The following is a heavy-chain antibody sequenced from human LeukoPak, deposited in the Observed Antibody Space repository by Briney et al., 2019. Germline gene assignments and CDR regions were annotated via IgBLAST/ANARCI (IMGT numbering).Heavy chain of an antibody. D-gene: IGHD3-22*01. V-gene: IGHV4-39*07. CDR3: RGDSSGYYPTMAFDI. J-gene: IGHJ3*02. CDR1: GDSISTDSYY. CDR2: IYYDGIT. Sequence: SETLSLTCTVFGDSISTDSYYWGWIRQPPGKGLEWVGNIYYDGITYYNPSLKSRVTISVDRSKNQFSLKLSSVTAADTAVYYCRGDSSGYYPTMAFDIWGQGTMVTVSS.